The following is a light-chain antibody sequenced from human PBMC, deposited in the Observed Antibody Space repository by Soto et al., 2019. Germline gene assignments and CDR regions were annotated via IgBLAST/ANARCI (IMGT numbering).Light chain of an antibody. CDR1: QSVSSN. J-gene: IGKJ4*01. CDR3: QQYNNWPPLN. Sequence: EIVMTQSPATLSVSPGERATLSCRASQSVSSNLAWYQQKPGQAPRLLIYGASTRATGIPARFSGSGSGTEFTLTISSLQSEDFAVYYCQQYNNWPPLNFGGGTKVGIK. V-gene: IGKV3-15*01. CDR2: GAS.